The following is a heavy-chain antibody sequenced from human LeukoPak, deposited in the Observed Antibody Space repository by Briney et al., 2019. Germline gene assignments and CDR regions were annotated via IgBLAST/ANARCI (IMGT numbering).Heavy chain of an antibody. J-gene: IGHJ4*02. CDR3: ARAYSGYDFDY. CDR2: ISSSSSYI. V-gene: IGHV3-21*01. Sequence: GGSLGLSCAASGFTFSSYSMNWVRQAPGKGLEWVSSISSSSSYIYYADSVKGRFTISRDNAKNSLYLQMNSLRAEDTAVYYCARAYSGYDFDYWGQGTLVTVSS. D-gene: IGHD5-12*01. CDR1: GFTFSSYS.